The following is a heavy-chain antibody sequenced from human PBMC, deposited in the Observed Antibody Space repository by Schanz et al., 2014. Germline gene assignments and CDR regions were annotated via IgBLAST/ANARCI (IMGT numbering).Heavy chain of an antibody. Sequence: QVQLVQSGSELKKPGASVKVSCKASGYTFTDYDVNWVRQAPGQGLEWMGWIRTNTGNPTFAQGFTGRFVFSLDTSVSTAYLQISSLKAEDTAVYYCARDQKGLWLRGFEYWGQGTLVTVSS. CDR1: GYTFTDYD. CDR3: ARDQKGLWLRGFEY. CDR2: IRTNTGNP. D-gene: IGHD5-18*01. J-gene: IGHJ4*02. V-gene: IGHV7-4-1*02.